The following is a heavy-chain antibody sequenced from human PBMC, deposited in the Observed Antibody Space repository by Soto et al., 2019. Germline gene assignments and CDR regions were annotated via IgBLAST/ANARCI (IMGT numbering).Heavy chain of an antibody. CDR1: GGSISGSSYY. J-gene: IGHJ4*02. D-gene: IGHD6-6*01. Sequence: LETLCLTCTVPGGSISGSSYYWGWIRQPPGKGLEWIGSIYYSGSIYYNSSLNSRVTISVDTSKNQFSLKLSSVTAADTALYYCARQRQLGRRFDYWAQGTLVTVSS. CDR3: ARQRQLGRRFDY. V-gene: IGHV4-39*01. CDR2: IYYSGSI.